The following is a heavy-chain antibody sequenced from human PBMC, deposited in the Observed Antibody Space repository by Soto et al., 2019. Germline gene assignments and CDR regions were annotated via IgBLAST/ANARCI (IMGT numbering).Heavy chain of an antibody. CDR2: IYPGDSDT. D-gene: IGHD2-2*01. CDR3: ARHKRNIVLVPAAPDY. CDR1: GYSFTSYW. Sequence: ESLKISCKGSGYSFTSYWIGWVRQMPGKGLEWMGIIYPGDSDTRYSPSFQGQVTISADKSISTAYLQWSSLKASDTAMYYCARHKRNIVLVPAAPDYWGQGTLVTVSS. V-gene: IGHV5-51*01. J-gene: IGHJ4*02.